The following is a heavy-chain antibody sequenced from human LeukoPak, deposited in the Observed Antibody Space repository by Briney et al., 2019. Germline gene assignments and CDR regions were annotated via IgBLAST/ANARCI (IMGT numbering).Heavy chain of an antibody. J-gene: IGHJ4*02. CDR1: GFTFSSYS. CDR2: ISSSSSYI. D-gene: IGHD4-23*01. CDR3: AKLLSNSGRFLY. Sequence: PGGSLRLSCAAYGFTFSSYSMNWVCRAPGKGLEWVSSISSSSSYIYYADSVKGRFTISRDNSKNTLYLQMNSLRAEDTAVYYCAKLLSNSGRFLYWGQGTLVTVSS. V-gene: IGHV3-21*01.